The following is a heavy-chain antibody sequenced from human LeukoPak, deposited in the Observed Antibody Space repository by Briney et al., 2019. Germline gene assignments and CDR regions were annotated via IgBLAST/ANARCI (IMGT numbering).Heavy chain of an antibody. CDR2: IYYSGST. CDR1: GGSISSHY. D-gene: IGHD6-6*01. J-gene: IGHJ4*02. Sequence: SETLSLTCTVSGGSISSHYWSWIRQSPGKGLEWIGYIYYSGSTYYNPSLKSRVTISVDTSKNQFSLKLSSVTAADTAVYYCASSFRSKVAARPDYFDYWGQGTLVTVSS. CDR3: ASSFRSKVAARPDYFDY. V-gene: IGHV4-59*06.